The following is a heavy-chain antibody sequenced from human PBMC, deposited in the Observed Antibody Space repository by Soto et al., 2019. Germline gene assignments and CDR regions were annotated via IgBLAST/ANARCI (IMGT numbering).Heavy chain of an antibody. Sequence: QVQLQESGSGLVKPSQTLVLTCTVSGDSISRDGSSWSWLRQPPGKGLEWIGYSYHRGATYYNPSLKSRVTTSVDKSKNQFSLSLASVTAADTAVYYCAREMSYYFDSWGHGTLVTVSS. CDR3: AREMSYYFDS. CDR1: GDSISRDGSS. CDR2: SYHRGAT. V-gene: IGHV4-30-2*01. J-gene: IGHJ4*01.